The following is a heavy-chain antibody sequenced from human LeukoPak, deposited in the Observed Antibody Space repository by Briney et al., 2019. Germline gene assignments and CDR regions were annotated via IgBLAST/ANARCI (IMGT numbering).Heavy chain of an antibody. CDR2: MNPNSGNT. J-gene: IGHJ5*02. V-gene: IGHV1-8*01. Sequence: ASVKVSCKASGYTFTSYDINWVRQATGQGLEWMGWMNPNSGNTGYAQKFQGRVTMTRNTSMSTAYMELSSLRPEDTAVYYCARGRLRLVRGVKNWFDPWGQGTLVTASS. D-gene: IGHD3-10*01. CDR1: GYTFTSYD. CDR3: ARGRLRLVRGVKNWFDP.